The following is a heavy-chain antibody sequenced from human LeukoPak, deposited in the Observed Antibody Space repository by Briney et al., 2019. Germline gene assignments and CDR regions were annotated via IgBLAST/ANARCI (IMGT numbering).Heavy chain of an antibody. CDR1: GGSININNYY. Sequence: PSETLSLTCTVSGGSININNYYWSWIRQPAGKGLEWIGRIYTSGSTNYNPSLKSRVTISVDTSKNQFSLKLSSVTAADTAVYYCARRGKDCSGGSCYTHFDYWGQGTLVTVSS. V-gene: IGHV4-61*02. D-gene: IGHD2-15*01. CDR3: ARRGKDCSGGSCYTHFDY. CDR2: IYTSGST. J-gene: IGHJ4*02.